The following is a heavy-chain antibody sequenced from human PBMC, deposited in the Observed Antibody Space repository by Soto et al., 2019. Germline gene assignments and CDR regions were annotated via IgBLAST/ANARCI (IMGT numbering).Heavy chain of an antibody. J-gene: IGHJ6*02. V-gene: IGHV4-59*01. CDR1: GGSISSYY. D-gene: IGHD3-3*01. CDR2: IYYSGST. Sequence: SETLSLTCTVSGGSISSYYWSWIRQPPGKGLEWIGYIYYSGSTNYNPSLKSRVTISVDTSKNQFSLKLSSVTAADTAVYYCARDSVLRFLEWKGDYYYYYGMDVWGQGTTVTV. CDR3: ARDSVLRFLEWKGDYYYYYGMDV.